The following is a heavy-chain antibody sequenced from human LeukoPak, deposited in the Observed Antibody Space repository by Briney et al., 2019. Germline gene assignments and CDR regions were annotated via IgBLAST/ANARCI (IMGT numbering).Heavy chain of an antibody. D-gene: IGHD4-17*01. CDR3: AKLALTTVTTSY. Sequence: GGSLRLSCAASGSTFSSSAMSWVRQAPGKGLEWVSAISNNGGYTYYADSVQGRFTISRDNSKSTLCLQMNSLRAEDTAVYYCAKLALTTVTTSYWGQGTLVTVSS. CDR1: GSTFSSSA. CDR2: ISNNGGYT. V-gene: IGHV3-23*01. J-gene: IGHJ4*02.